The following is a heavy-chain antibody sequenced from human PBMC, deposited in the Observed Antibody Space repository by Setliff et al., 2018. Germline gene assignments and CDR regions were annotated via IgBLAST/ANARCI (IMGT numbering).Heavy chain of an antibody. CDR3: AIPSSGNFYFDY. CDR1: GGTFSSSA. V-gene: IGHV1-69*13. J-gene: IGHJ4*02. CDR2: IIPIFGTA. D-gene: IGHD1-26*01. Sequence: GASVKVSCKASGGTFSSSAISWVRQAPGQGLEWMGGIIPIFGTANYAQKFQGRVTITADQSTRTAYMELSSLRSEDTAVYYCAIPSSGNFYFDYWGQGTLVTVSS.